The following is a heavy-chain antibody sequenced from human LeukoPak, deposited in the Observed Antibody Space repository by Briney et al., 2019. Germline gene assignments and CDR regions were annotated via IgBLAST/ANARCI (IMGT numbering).Heavy chain of an antibody. D-gene: IGHD2-15*01. Sequence: GGSLRLSCAASGFTFSSYWMSWVRQAPGKGLEWVANIKQDGSEKYYVDSVKGQFTISRDNAKSSLYLQMNSLRAEDTAVYYCAREWLLLPAFDIWGQGTMVTVSS. J-gene: IGHJ3*02. CDR2: IKQDGSEK. V-gene: IGHV3-7*03. CDR3: AREWLLLPAFDI. CDR1: GFTFSSYW.